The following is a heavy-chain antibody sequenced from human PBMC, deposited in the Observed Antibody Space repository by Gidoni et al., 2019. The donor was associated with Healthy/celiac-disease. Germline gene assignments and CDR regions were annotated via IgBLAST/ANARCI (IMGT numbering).Heavy chain of an antibody. CDR1: GGSFSGYY. CDR3: ARRDTAMAYFDY. Sequence: HVPLQQWGAGALKPSETLSLTRAVYGGSFSGYYWSWFRQPPGKVLAWIGDINHSGSTNYNPSLKSRVTISVDTSKDQFSLKLGSVTAADTAVYYCARRDTAMAYFDYWGQGTLVTVSS. CDR2: INHSGST. V-gene: IGHV4-34*01. D-gene: IGHD5-18*01. J-gene: IGHJ4*02.